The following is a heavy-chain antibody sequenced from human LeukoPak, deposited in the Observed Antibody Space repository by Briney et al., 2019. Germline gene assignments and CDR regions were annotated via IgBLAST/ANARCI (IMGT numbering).Heavy chain of an antibody. D-gene: IGHD6-13*01. Sequence: SETLSLTCTVSGGSISCYYWSWIRQPPGKGLEWIGYIYYSGSTNYNPSLKSRVTISVDTSKNQFSLKLSSVTAADTAVYYCACSIAAAGFPFDYWGQGTLVTVSS. CDR1: GGSISCYY. CDR3: ACSIAAAGFPFDY. CDR2: IYYSGST. J-gene: IGHJ4*02. V-gene: IGHV4-59*01.